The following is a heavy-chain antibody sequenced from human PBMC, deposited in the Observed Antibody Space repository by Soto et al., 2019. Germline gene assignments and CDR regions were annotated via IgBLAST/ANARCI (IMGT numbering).Heavy chain of an antibody. CDR3: AKVSSGWYSNFDY. Sequence: EVQLLESGGGLVQPGGSLRLSCAASGFTFSSYAMSWVRQAPGKGLEWVSAISGSGGSTYYADSVKGRFTISRDNSKNALYLQMNSLRAEDTAVYYCAKVSSGWYSNFDYWGQGTLVTVSS. D-gene: IGHD6-19*01. V-gene: IGHV3-23*01. J-gene: IGHJ4*02. CDR2: ISGSGGST. CDR1: GFTFSSYA.